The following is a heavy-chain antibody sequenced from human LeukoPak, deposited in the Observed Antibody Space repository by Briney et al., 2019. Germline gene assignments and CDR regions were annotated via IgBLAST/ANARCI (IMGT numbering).Heavy chain of an antibody. D-gene: IGHD3-22*01. V-gene: IGHV3-48*01. CDR2: ISSSSSPI. J-gene: IGHJ3*02. CDR1: GFTFSSYS. CDR3: ARDHHRRLYDSQARDTFDI. Sequence: QAGGSLRLSCAASGFTFSSYSMDWVRRAPGKGLEWVSYISSSSSPIYYADSVKGRFAISRDNAKNSLYLQMNSLRAEDTAVYYCARDHHRRLYDSQARDTFDIWGQGTMVTVSS.